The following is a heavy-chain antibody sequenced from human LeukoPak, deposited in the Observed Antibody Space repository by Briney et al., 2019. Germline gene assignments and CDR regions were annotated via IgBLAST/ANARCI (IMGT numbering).Heavy chain of an antibody. J-gene: IGHJ4*02. CDR2: ISSSSSYI. CDR1: GFTFSSYW. CDR3: ARASGAAAGTVFDY. V-gene: IGHV3-21*01. Sequence: GGSLRLSCAASGFTFSSYWMHWVRQAPGKGLVWVSSISSSSSYIYYADSVKGRFTISRDNAKNSLYLQMNSLRAEDTAVYYCARASGAAAGTVFDYWGQGTLVTVSS. D-gene: IGHD6-13*01.